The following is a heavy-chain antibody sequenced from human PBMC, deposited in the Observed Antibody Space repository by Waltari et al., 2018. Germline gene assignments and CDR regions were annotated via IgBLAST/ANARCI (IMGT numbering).Heavy chain of an antibody. D-gene: IGHD4-17*01. CDR2: ISYDGSNK. V-gene: IGHV3-30-3*01. CDR1: GFTFSSYA. J-gene: IGHJ4*02. Sequence: QVQLVESGGGVVQPGRSLRLSCAASGFTFSSYAMHWVRQAPGKGLECVTFISYDGSNKYYADSVKGRFTISRDNSKNTLYLQMNSLRAEDTAVYYCARDHYVAPYFDYWGQGTLVTVSS. CDR3: ARDHYVAPYFDY.